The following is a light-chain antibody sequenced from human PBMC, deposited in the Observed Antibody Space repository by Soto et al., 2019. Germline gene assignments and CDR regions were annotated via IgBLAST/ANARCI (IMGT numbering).Light chain of an antibody. CDR1: QSVSGW. Sequence: IQMTQSPSTLCASVGDTVTVTCRASQSVSGWLAWYQQKPGEAPKLLIFGATTLQSGVPSRFSASGSGPDFTLTISSLQPEDFATYYCLQDYNYPWTFGQGTKVDIK. CDR3: LQDYNYPWT. CDR2: GAT. J-gene: IGKJ1*01. V-gene: IGKV1-6*01.